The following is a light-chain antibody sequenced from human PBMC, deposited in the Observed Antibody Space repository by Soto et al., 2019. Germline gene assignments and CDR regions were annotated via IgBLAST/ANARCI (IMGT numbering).Light chain of an antibody. Sequence: QSVLTQPPSASGTPGQRVTISCSGSSSNIGSNTVNWYQQLPGTAPKLLIYNNNQRPSGVPDRFSGSKSGTSASLAISGLQSEDEADYYCAAWDDNLNGLVFGTRTKLTVL. CDR3: AAWDDNLNGLV. V-gene: IGLV1-44*01. J-gene: IGLJ1*01. CDR1: SSNIGSNT. CDR2: NNN.